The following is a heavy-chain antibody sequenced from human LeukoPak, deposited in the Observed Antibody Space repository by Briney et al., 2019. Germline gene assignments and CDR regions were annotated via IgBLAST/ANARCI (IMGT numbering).Heavy chain of an antibody. CDR1: GFTFSSYS. J-gene: IGHJ4*02. Sequence: GGSLRLSCAASGFTFSSYSMNWVRQAPGKGLEWVSSISGSSSYIKYADSVKGRFTISRDNAKNSLYLQMNSLGAEDTAMYYCARVGIGAARHGYDYWGQGTLVTVSS. CDR2: ISGSSSYI. D-gene: IGHD2-15*01. CDR3: ARVGIGAARHGYDY. V-gene: IGHV3-21*01.